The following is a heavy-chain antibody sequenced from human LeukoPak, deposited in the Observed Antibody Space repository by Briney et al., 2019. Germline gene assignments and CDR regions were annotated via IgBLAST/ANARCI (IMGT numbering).Heavy chain of an antibody. V-gene: IGHV3-43*01. Sequence: GGSLRLSCAASGFTFEDYTMHWVRQAPGKTLEWVSLISWDGTAYYTDSVKGRFTISRDNSKNSLYLQMDTLRSEDTAFYYCVKDLSYESSGHVLEPWGQGTLVTVSS. CDR3: VKDLSYESSGHVLEP. CDR2: ISWDGTA. CDR1: GFTFEDYT. J-gene: IGHJ4*02. D-gene: IGHD3-22*01.